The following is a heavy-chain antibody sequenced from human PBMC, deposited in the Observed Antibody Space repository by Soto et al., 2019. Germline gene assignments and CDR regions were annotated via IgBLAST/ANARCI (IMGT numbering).Heavy chain of an antibody. CDR3: ARLKGDNGWGTYRYLDL. CDR2: VNRGGRT. Sequence: PSETLSLTCGLSGAAFSYYTWSWVRQAPGGGLHWIGEVNRGGRTKYSPSLERRLTISVDPSRNQVSLELRAVTAADTAIYYCARLKGDNGWGTYRYLDLWGQGTLVTVSS. CDR1: GAAFSYYT. J-gene: IGHJ5*02. V-gene: IGHV4-34*01. D-gene: IGHD3-16*02.